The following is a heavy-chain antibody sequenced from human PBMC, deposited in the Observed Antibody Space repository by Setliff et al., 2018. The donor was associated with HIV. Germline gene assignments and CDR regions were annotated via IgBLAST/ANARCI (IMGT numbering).Heavy chain of an antibody. D-gene: IGHD1-26*01. CDR1: GGSIRSYY. J-gene: IGHJ4*02. Sequence: NPSETLSLTCSVTGGSIRSYYWSWIRQSPGKGLEWIGYIYFSGSTSYNPSLKSRLTISVDTSKNQFSLKLSSVTAAGTAVYYCARVGDLGSTYYFDYWGQGALVTVSS. CDR2: IYFSGST. CDR3: ARVGDLGSTYYFDY. V-gene: IGHV4-59*01.